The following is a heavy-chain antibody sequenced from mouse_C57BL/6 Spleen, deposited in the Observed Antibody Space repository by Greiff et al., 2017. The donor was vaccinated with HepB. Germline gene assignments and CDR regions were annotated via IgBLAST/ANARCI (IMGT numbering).Heavy chain of an antibody. CDR1: GFTFSDYY. CDR3: ARQDYGQYYYAMDY. J-gene: IGHJ4*01. V-gene: IGHV5-12*01. Sequence: EVQLVESGGGLVQPGGSLKLSCAASGFTFSDYYMYWVRQTPEKRLEWVAYISNGGGSTYYPDTVKGRFTISRDNAKNTLYLQMSRLKSEDTAMYYCARQDYGQYYYAMDYWGQRTSVTVSS. CDR2: ISNGGGST. D-gene: IGHD1-1*02.